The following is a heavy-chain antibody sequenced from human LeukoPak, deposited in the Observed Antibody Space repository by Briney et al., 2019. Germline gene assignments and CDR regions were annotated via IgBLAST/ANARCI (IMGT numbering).Heavy chain of an antibody. Sequence: PGGSLRLSCAASGFTFSSYSMNWVRQAPGRGLEWVSSISSSSSYIYYADSVKGRFTISRDNAKNSLYLQMNSLRAEDTAVYYCAREARSSGWYYFDYWGQGTLVTVSS. J-gene: IGHJ4*02. V-gene: IGHV3-21*01. CDR2: ISSSSSYI. CDR1: GFTFSSYS. D-gene: IGHD6-19*01. CDR3: AREARSSGWYYFDY.